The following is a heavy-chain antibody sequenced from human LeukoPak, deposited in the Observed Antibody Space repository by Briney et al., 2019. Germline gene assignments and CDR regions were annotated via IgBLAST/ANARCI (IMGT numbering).Heavy chain of an antibody. J-gene: IGHJ4*02. CDR3: ARQIQGYCSSTSCYDYFDY. CDR2: IYYSGNT. D-gene: IGHD2-2*01. CDR1: GDSISTSNSY. Sequence: SETLSLTCTVSGDSISTSNSYWGWIRQPPGKGLEWIGSIYYSGNTYYNASLKSRVTISVDTSKNQFSLKLTSVTAADTAVYYCARQIQGYCSSTSCYDYFDYWGQGTLVTVSS. V-gene: IGHV4-39*01.